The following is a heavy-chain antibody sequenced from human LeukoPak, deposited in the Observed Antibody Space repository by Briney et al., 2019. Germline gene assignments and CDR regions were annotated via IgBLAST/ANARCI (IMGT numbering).Heavy chain of an antibody. J-gene: IGHJ4*02. CDR2: INDSGST. D-gene: IGHD6-13*01. CDR1: GQPFNRHY. V-gene: IGHV4-34*01. Sequence: PSDTVSLPCAVYGQPFNRHYWIWILQPPGKGLEGIGEINDSGSTNYNPSLKSRVTISVDTSKNQFSLKLNSVSAADTAVSYCARGVVGRRYSSSWYPNGYFDYWGQGTLVTVSS. CDR3: ARGVVGRRYSSSWYPNGYFDY.